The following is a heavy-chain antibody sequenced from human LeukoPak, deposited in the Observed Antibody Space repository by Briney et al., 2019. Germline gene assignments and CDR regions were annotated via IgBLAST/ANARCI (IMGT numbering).Heavy chain of an antibody. V-gene: IGHV3-23*01. Sequence: GGSLRLSCAPSGFTFSSYAMRWGREAPGRGLEGVSAISGSGGSTYYADSVKGRFPIPRDNSKNPMYLQMNSLTAEDTAVYYCANSYGGYVLWYFDLWGRSTLVTVSS. J-gene: IGHJ2*01. CDR1: GFTFSSYA. CDR3: ANSYGGYVLWYFDL. CDR2: ISGSGGST. D-gene: IGHD4-17*01.